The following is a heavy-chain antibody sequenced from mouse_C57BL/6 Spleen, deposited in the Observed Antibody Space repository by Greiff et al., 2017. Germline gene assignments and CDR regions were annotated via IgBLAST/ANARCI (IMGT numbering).Heavy chain of an antibody. V-gene: IGHV1-43*01. D-gene: IGHD1-1*01. CDR2: INPSTGGT. Sequence: EVQRVESGPELVKPGASVKISCKASGYSFTGYYMHWVKQSSEKSLEWIGEINPSTGGTSYNQKFKGKATLTVDKSSSTAYMQLKSLTSEDSAVYYCARGELLRSLAYWGQGTLVTVSA. CDR1: GYSFTGYY. J-gene: IGHJ3*01. CDR3: ARGELLRSLAY.